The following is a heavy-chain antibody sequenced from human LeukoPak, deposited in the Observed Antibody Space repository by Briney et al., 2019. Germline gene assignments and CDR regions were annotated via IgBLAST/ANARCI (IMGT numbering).Heavy chain of an antibody. D-gene: IGHD2-2*01. J-gene: IGHJ6*02. CDR2: ISSSGSTI. CDR3: AREAVVVPAAMNYYYYYGMDV. Sequence: GGSLRLSCAASGFTFSDYYMSWIRQAPGKGLEWVSYISSSGSTIYYADSVKGRFTISRDNAKNSLYLQMNSLRAEDTAVFYCAREAVVVPAAMNYYYYYGMDVWGQGTTVTVSS. CDR1: GFTFSDYY. V-gene: IGHV3-11*01.